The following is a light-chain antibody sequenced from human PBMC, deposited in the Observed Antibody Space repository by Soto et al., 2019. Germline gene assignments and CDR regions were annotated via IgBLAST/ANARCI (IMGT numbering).Light chain of an antibody. J-gene: IGLJ1*01. CDR1: SSDVGGYNY. CDR3: ASYVTGNTYV. V-gene: IGLV2-14*01. Sequence: QSVLTQPASVSGSPGQSITMSCSGTSSDVGGYNYVSWYQLHPGKAPKLMIHEVSERPSGVSNRFSGSKSGNTASLTISGLQAEDEADYYCASYVTGNTYVFGSGTKVTVL. CDR2: EVS.